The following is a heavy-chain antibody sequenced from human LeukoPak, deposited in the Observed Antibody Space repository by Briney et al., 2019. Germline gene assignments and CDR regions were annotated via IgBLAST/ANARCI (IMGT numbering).Heavy chain of an antibody. CDR1: GFPFSSYS. CDR2: ISSSSSYI. J-gene: IGHJ4*02. CDR3: ASPAYSSSWYSNDY. V-gene: IGHV3-21*01. Sequence: GGSLRLSCAASGFPFSSYSMNWVRQAPGKGLEWVSSISSSSSYIYYADSVKGRFTISRDNAKNSLYLQMNSLRAEDTAVYYCASPAYSSSWYSNDYWGQGTLVTVSS. D-gene: IGHD6-13*01.